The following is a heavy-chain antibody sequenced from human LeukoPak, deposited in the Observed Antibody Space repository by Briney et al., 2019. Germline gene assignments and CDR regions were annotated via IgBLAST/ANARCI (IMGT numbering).Heavy chain of an antibody. CDR2: IKPDGSDK. CDR1: GLTFSTYW. CDR3: ARPRAGYSFDY. V-gene: IGHV3-7*05. Sequence: GGSLRLSCAASGLTFSTYWMSWVRQAPGKGLEWVAKIKPDGSDKYSVDSVKGRFIISRDNAKSSLYLQMNSLRAEDTAVYFCARPRAGYSFDYWGQGTLVTVSS. J-gene: IGHJ4*02.